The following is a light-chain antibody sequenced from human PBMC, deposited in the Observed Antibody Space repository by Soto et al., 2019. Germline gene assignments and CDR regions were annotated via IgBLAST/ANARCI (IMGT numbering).Light chain of an antibody. CDR1: HSVSSSY. J-gene: IGKJ1*01. V-gene: IGKV3-20*01. CDR3: QQYGSSRT. Sequence: EIVLTQSPGTLSLSPGERATLSCRASHSVSSSYLAWYQQKPGQAPRLLIYGASSRANGIPDRFSGSGSGTDFTLTISRLEPEDFAVYYCQQYGSSRTFGQGTKVEIK. CDR2: GAS.